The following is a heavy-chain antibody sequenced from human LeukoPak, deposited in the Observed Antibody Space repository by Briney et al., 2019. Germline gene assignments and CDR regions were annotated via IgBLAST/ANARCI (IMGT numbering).Heavy chain of an antibody. J-gene: IGHJ4*02. Sequence: GGSLRLSCAASGFTLTTYWMSWVRRVPGKGREWVANINQDGSETYYVDSVKGRFTTSRDNAKNSLFLQMNSLRAEDTAIYYCARDKHLVYWGQGTLVTVSS. V-gene: IGHV3-7*04. CDR3: ARDKHLVY. D-gene: IGHD1-26*01. CDR2: INQDGSET. CDR1: GFTLTTYW.